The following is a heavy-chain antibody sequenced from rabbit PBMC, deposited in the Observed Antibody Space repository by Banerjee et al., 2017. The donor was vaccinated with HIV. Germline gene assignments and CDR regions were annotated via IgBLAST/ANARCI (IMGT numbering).Heavy chain of an antibody. J-gene: IGHJ4*01. CDR3: ARDLAGVIGWNFDL. Sequence: QQQLEESGGGLVKPGGTLTLTCTASGFSFSSYYYMCWVRQAPGKGLEWIACIYAGSSGSTYYASWAKGRFTISKTSSTTVTLQMTSLTAADTATYFCARDLAGVIGWNFDLWGPGTLVTVS. V-gene: IGHV1S45*01. D-gene: IGHD4-1*01. CDR2: IYAGSSGST. CDR1: GFSFSSYYY.